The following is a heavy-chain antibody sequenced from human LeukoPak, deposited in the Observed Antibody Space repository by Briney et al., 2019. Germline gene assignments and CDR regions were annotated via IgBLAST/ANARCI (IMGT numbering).Heavy chain of an antibody. CDR1: GLPIGDFA. Sequence: TGGSLRPSCVASGLPIGDFAMHWVRQAPGQGLEWVSLISGDGVSTFFADSVKGRFSISRDNSKNSLFLEMSSLRTEDTAMYYCARESGKFDYWGQGTLVAVSS. J-gene: IGHJ4*02. V-gene: IGHV3-43*02. CDR2: ISGDGVST. CDR3: ARESGKFDY.